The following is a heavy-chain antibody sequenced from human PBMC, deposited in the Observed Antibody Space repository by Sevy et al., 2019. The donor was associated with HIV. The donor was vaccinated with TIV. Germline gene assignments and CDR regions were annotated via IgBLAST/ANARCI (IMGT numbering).Heavy chain of an antibody. D-gene: IGHD3-3*01. CDR3: ARGRGGIFVVVVGQLDS. J-gene: IGHJ4*02. CDR1: GYSFTNYP. CDR2: IKTDNGNT. Sequence: ASVKVSCKASGYSFTNYPIHWVRQAPGQRLEWMGWIKTDNGNTKYSQKFQGRITITSDTSASTAYMELSSLRSEDTTLYFCARGRGGIFVVVVGQLDSWGQGTLVTVSS. V-gene: IGHV1-3*04.